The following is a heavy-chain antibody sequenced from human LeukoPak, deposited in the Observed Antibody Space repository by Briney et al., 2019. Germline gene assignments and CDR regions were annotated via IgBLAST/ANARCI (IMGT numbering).Heavy chain of an antibody. V-gene: IGHV3-53*04. D-gene: IGHD3-10*01. CDR3: ELWFRELEVDY. CDR2: LYSDGST. J-gene: IGHJ4*02. Sequence: PGGSLRLSCAASGFTVSSNYMSWVRQAPVKGLEWVSILYSDGSTYYADSVKGRFTISRHNSENTLYLQMDSLRPEDTAVYYCELWFRELEVDYWGQGTLVTVSS. CDR1: GFTVSSNY.